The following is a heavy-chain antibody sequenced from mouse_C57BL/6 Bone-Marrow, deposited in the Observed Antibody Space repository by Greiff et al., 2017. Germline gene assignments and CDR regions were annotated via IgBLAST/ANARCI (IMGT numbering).Heavy chain of an antibody. CDR1: GYTFTSYW. CDR3: AREDYDHAWFAY. V-gene: IGHV1-64*01. Sequence: QVQLQQPGAELVKPGASVKLSCKASGYTFTSYWMHWVKQRPGQGLEWIGMIHPNSGSTNYNENFKSKATLTVDKSSSTAYMQLSSLTSEDSAVYYCAREDYDHAWFAYWGQGTLVTVSA. D-gene: IGHD2-4*01. CDR2: IHPNSGST. J-gene: IGHJ3*01.